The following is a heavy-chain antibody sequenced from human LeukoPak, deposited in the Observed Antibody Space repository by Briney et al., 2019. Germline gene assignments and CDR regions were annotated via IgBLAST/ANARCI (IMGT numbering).Heavy chain of an antibody. CDR3: ARMGGYSGYATH. CDR2: IYYSGST. D-gene: IGHD5-12*01. CDR1: RGSISSYY. Sequence: SETLSLTCTVSRGSISSYYWGWIRQPPGQGLEWIGYIYYSGSTDYNPSLKSRVNISVDTSKNQFSLKLSSVTAADTAVYYCARMGGYSGYATHWGQGSLVTVSS. V-gene: IGHV4-59*08. J-gene: IGHJ4*02.